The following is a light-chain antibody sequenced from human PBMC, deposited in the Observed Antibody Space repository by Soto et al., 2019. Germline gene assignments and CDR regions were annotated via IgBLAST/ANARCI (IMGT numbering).Light chain of an antibody. V-gene: IGKV1-39*01. J-gene: IGKJ4*01. Sequence: DIQMTQSPSSLSASVGDRVTITCRASQSISSYLNWYQHKPGKAPKLLIYAASSLQSGVPSRFSGSGSGTDFTLTIISLQPEDFATYYCQQSYSTPRLTFGGGTKVDI. CDR3: QQSYSTPRLT. CDR2: AAS. CDR1: QSISSY.